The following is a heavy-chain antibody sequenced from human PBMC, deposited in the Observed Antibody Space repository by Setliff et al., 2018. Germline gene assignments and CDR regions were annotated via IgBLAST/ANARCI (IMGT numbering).Heavy chain of an antibody. Sequence: SSETLSLTCTVSGYSISSGYYWGWIRQPPGKGLEWIGSIYYSGSTYYNPSLKSRVTISVDTSKNQFSLKLSSVTAADTAVYYCARSKSSSGWLNWFDPWGQGTLVTVSS. D-gene: IGHD6-19*01. CDR1: GYSISSGYY. J-gene: IGHJ5*02. CDR3: ARSKSSSGWLNWFDP. V-gene: IGHV4-38-2*02. CDR2: IYYSGST.